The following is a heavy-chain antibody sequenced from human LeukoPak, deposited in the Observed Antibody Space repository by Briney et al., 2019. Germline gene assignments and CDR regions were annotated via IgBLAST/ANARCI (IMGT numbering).Heavy chain of an antibody. CDR1: GVSISSHY. D-gene: IGHD5-18*01. V-gene: IGHV4-59*11. CDR2: MFDSEST. J-gene: IGHJ4*02. CDR3: ATIKRGSIYGYFDF. Sequence: KPSETLSLTCTVSGVSISSHYWSWIRQPPGKGPEWIAYMFDSESTKDNPSLKSRITLSADTSKNQFSLRLSSVTAADTAVYYCATIKRGSIYGYFDFWGQGILVTVSS.